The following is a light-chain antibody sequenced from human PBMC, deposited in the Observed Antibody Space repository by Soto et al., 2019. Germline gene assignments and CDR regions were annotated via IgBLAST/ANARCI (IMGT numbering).Light chain of an antibody. CDR2: DAS. J-gene: IGKJ5*01. V-gene: IGKV3-11*01. CDR3: QQRSNWPPIT. Sequence: ESVLTQSPATLSLSPGERATLSCRASQSVSSYLAWYQQQPGQAPRLLIYDASNRATGIPARFSGSGSGTDFTLTISSLEPEDFAVYYCQQRSNWPPITSGQGTRREIK. CDR1: QSVSSY.